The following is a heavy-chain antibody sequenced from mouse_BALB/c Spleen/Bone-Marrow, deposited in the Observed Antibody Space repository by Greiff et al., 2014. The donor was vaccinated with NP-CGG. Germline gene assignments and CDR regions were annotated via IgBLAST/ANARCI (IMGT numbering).Heavy chain of an antibody. CDR1: GYSFTGYT. D-gene: IGHD1-1*01. CDR3: ARSDYYGSSYKAWFTY. J-gene: IGHJ3*01. Sequence: EVQLQQSGPELVKPGTSMKISCKASGYSFTGYTMNWVKQSHGKNLEWIGLIYPYNGGTTYNQKFKGKPTFTIDKASSTAYMELLSLTSEDSAVYYCARSDYYGSSYKAWFTYWGQGTLVTVSA. V-gene: IGHV1-31*01. CDR2: IYPYNGGT.